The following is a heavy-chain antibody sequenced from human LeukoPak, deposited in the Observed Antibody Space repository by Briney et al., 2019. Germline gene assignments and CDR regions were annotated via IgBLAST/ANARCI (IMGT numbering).Heavy chain of an antibody. CDR3: VRDGEGLAISVNYLFDL. CDR1: GFTFTRYD. Sequence: GASVKVSCKASGFTFTRYDINWVRQATGQGLEWMGWMNPNNGNTGYAQTFQGRVTMTRDTFTSTAYMELRSLTSEDTAVYYCVRDGEGLAISVNYLFDLWGQGTLVTVSS. CDR2: MNPNNGNT. J-gene: IGHJ5*02. D-gene: IGHD3-10*01. V-gene: IGHV1-8*01.